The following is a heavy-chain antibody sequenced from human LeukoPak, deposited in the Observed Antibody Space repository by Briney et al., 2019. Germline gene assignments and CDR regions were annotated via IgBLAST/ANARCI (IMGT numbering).Heavy chain of an antibody. CDR2: IYYGGST. CDR3: ARSSGTGTFSY. D-gene: IGHD6-25*01. J-gene: IGHJ4*02. Sequence: PSETLSLTCTISGASISSSSYSWAWIRQPPGKGLEWIGRIYYGGSTYYNPTLKSRVTISVDTSKNQFSLKLSSVTASDTAVYYCARSSGTGTFSYWGQGTLVTVSS. CDR1: GASISSSSYS. V-gene: IGHV4-39*01.